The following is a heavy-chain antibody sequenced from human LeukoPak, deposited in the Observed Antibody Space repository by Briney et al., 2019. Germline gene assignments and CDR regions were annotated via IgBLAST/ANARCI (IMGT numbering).Heavy chain of an antibody. D-gene: IGHD1-20*01. Sequence: GGSLRLSCAASGFTFSDYHMSWIRQASGKGLEWVSYVSSSGGTISYADSVKGRFSISRDNAKKSLYLQMNSLRAEDTAVYYCARDALNWNPQTGAFDIWGQGTMVTVSS. CDR3: ARDALNWNPQTGAFDI. CDR1: GFTFSDYH. J-gene: IGHJ3*02. CDR2: VSSSGGTI. V-gene: IGHV3-11*04.